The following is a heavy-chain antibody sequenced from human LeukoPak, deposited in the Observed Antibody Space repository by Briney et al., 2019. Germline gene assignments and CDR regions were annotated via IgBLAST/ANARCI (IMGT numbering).Heavy chain of an antibody. V-gene: IGHV3-53*05. Sequence: PGGSLRLSCAASGFSVSSVYMTWVRQAPGKGLEWVSIIFTAGSTSYADSVKGQFTISRDNSKNTLYLQMNSLRAEDTAVYYCAREWDGDYVFFDYWGQGTLVTVSS. D-gene: IGHD4-17*01. CDR2: IFTAGST. J-gene: IGHJ4*02. CDR3: AREWDGDYVFFDY. CDR1: GFSVSSVY.